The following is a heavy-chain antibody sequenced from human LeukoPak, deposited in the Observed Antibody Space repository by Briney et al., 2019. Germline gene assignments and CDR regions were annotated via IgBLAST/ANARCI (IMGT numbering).Heavy chain of an antibody. CDR3: ARDYGDFDY. CDR2: INPNSGGT. V-gene: IGHV1-2*02. Sequence: GASVKVSCKASGYTFTGYYMHWVRQAPGQGLEWMGWINPNSGGTNYAQEFQGRVTMTRDTSISTAYMEPSRLRSDDTAMYYCARDYGDFDYWGQGTLVTVSS. J-gene: IGHJ4*02. D-gene: IGHD4-17*01. CDR1: GYTFTGYY.